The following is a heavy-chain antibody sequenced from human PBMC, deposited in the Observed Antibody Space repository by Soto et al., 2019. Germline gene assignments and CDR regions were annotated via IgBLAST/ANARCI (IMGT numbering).Heavy chain of an antibody. CDR1: GFTFSNSG. Sequence: EVQLVESGGGLVKPGGSLRLSCAASGFTFSNSGMNWVRQAPGKGLEWVSYIGSSGYIFYADSVKGRFTISRDNAKDALYLQMNSLRAEDTAVYYCARDLGAVTTLGFQNWGQGALVTVSS. J-gene: IGHJ1*01. V-gene: IGHV3-21*01. D-gene: IGHD4-17*01. CDR3: ARDLGAVTTLGFQN. CDR2: IGSSGYI.